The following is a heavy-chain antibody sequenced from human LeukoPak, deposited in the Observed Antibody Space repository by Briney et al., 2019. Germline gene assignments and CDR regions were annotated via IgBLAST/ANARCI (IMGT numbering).Heavy chain of an antibody. CDR2: ISSSSSYI. CDR3: ARVGTNLDY. J-gene: IGHJ4*02. CDR1: GFTFSIYS. Sequence: PGGSLRLSCAASGFTFSIYSMNWVRQAPGKGLEWVSFISSSSSYIYYADSVKGRFTVSRDNAKSSLYLQMNSLRAEDTAVYYCARVGTNLDYWGQGTLVTVSS. V-gene: IGHV3-21*04. D-gene: IGHD2-8*01.